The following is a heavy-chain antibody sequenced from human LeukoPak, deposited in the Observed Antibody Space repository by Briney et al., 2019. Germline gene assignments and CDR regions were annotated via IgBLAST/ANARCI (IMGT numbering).Heavy chain of an antibody. J-gene: IGHJ5*02. V-gene: IGHV4-38-2*01. CDR1: GFTFSDYY. CDR2: IYHSGST. Sequence: PGGSLRLSCAASGFTFSDYYMSWIRQAPGKGLEWIGSIYHSGSTYYNPSLKSRVTMSVDTSKNQFSLRLRSVTAADTAVYYCARGQARLAWFDPWGQGTLVTVSS. D-gene: IGHD6-19*01. CDR3: ARGQARLAWFDP.